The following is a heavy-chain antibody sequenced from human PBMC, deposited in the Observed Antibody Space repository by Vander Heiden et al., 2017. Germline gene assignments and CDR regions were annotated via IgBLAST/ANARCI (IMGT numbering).Heavy chain of an antibody. CDR2: IKSKTDGGTT. Sequence: EVQLVESGGGLVKPGGSLSLSCAASGFTFSNARMGWVRQAPGKGLEWVGRIKSKTDGGTTDYAAPVKGRFTISRDDSKNTLYLQMNSLKTEDTAVYYCTTEEPYSSGWYGGWFDPWGQGTLVTVSS. CDR3: TTEEPYSSGWYGGWFDP. V-gene: IGHV3-15*01. CDR1: GFTFSNAR. J-gene: IGHJ5*02. D-gene: IGHD6-19*01.